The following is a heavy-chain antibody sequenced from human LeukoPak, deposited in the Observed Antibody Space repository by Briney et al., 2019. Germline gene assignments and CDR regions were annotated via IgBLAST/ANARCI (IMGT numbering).Heavy chain of an antibody. D-gene: IGHD3-9*01. CDR1: GFTFSSYG. V-gene: IGHV3-30*02. J-gene: IGHJ4*02. CDR2: IRYDGSNK. CDR3: AKEAQYYDILTGSFDY. Sequence: GGSLRLSCAASGFTFSSYGMHWVRQAPGKGLEWVAFIRYDGSNKYYADSVKGRFTISRDNSKNTLYLQMNSLRAEDTAVYYCAKEAQYYDILTGSFDYWGQGTLVTVSS.